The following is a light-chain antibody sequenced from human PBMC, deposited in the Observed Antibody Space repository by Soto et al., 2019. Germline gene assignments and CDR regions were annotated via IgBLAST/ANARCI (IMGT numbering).Light chain of an antibody. V-gene: IGKV1-5*03. J-gene: IGKJ2*01. CDR2: KAS. CDR3: QQYNGQSYT. Sequence: DIQVTQSPSTLSASVGDRVTITCRASQSISTWLAWYQQKPGKAPKLLICKASSLESGVPSRFSGSGSGTEFTLTISSLQPDDFATYYCQQYNGQSYTFGQGTKLEIK. CDR1: QSISTW.